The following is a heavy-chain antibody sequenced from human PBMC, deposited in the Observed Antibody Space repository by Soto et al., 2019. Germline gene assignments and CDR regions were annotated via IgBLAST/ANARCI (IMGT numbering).Heavy chain of an antibody. Sequence: QPGGSLRLSCAASGFTFSSYWMHWVRQAPGKGLVWVSRINSDGSSTSYADSVKGRFTISRDNAKNTLYLQMNSLRAEDTAVYYCARDRDYCDYPRTEFDYWVQGTLVTVSS. CDR3: ARDRDYCDYPRTEFDY. D-gene: IGHD4-17*01. CDR1: GFTFSSYW. V-gene: IGHV3-74*01. J-gene: IGHJ4*02. CDR2: INSDGSST.